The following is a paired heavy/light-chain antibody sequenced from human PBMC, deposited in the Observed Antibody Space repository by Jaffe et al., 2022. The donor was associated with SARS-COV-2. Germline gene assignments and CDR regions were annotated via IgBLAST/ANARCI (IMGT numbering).Heavy chain of an antibody. D-gene: IGHD6-6*01. CDR2: ISWNSGGI. CDR1: GFTFDDYA. J-gene: IGHJ4*02. CDR3: AKADYHSSSSPAIAY. V-gene: IGHV3-9*01. Sequence: EVQLVESGGGLVQPGRSLRLSCATSGFTFDDYAMHWVRQAPGKGLEWVSGISWNSGGIGYADSVKGRFTISRDNAKNSLYLQMNSLRAEDTALYYCAKADYHSSSSPAIAYWGQGTLVTVSS.
Light chain of an antibody. Sequence: QSALTQPPSASGSPGQSVTISCTGTSSDVGGYNYVSWYQQHPGKAPKLMIYEVSKRPSGVPDRFSGSKSGNTASLTVSGLQADDEADYYCSSYAGSNNLVFGGGTKLTVL. CDR2: EVS. CDR1: SSDVGGYNY. J-gene: IGLJ2*01. CDR3: SSYAGSNNLV. V-gene: IGLV2-8*01.